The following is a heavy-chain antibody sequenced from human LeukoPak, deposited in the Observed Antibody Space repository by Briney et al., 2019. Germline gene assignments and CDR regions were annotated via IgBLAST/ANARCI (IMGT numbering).Heavy chain of an antibody. D-gene: IGHD6-19*01. CDR2: IYYSGST. CDR1: GGSISSSSYY. CDR3: ARARWSSGWYFFYFDY. Sequence: PSETLSLTCTVSGGSISSSSYYWGWIRQPPGKGLEWIGSIYYSGSTYYNPSLKSRVTISVDTSKNQFSLKLSSVTAADTAVYYCARARWSSGWYFFYFDYWGQRTLVTVSS. V-gene: IGHV4-39*07. J-gene: IGHJ4*02.